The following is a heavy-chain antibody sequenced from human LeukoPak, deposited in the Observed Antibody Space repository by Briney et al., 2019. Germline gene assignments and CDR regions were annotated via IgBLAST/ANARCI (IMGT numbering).Heavy chain of an antibody. CDR2: ISSSSSTI. D-gene: IGHD2-15*01. CDR3: AREVVVVAATHYYYYMDV. V-gene: IGHV3-48*01. Sequence: PGGSLRLSCAASGFTFSSYSMNWVRQAPGKGLEWVSYISSSSSTIYYADSVEGRFTISRDNAKNSLYLQMSSLRAEDTAVYYCAREVVVVAATHYYYYMDVWGKGTTVTVSS. CDR1: GFTFSSYS. J-gene: IGHJ6*03.